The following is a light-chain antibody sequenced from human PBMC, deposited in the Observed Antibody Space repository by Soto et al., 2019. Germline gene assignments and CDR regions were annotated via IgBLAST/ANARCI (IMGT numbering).Light chain of an antibody. V-gene: IGLV1-51*01. CDR1: SSNIGSNF. CDR2: DND. Sequence: QSVLTQPPSVSAAPGQKVTICCSGGSSNIGSNFVSWYQQFPGTAPKLVIYDNDQRPSGIPDRFSGSKSGTSASLFITGLQTGDEADYYCATRDNSLSAGVFGGGTQLTVL. CDR3: ATRDNSLSAGV. J-gene: IGLJ3*02.